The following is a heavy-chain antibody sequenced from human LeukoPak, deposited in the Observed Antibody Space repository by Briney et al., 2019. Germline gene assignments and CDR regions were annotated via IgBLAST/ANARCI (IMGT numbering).Heavy chain of an antibody. Sequence: GSLRLSCAASGFTFSSYGMHWVRHAPGKGLGWVAVISYDGSNKYYAASVKGRFTISRDNSKDTMYLQMNSLKAEDTAVYYCAKEGLIAVARNAFDIWGQGTMVTVSS. D-gene: IGHD6-19*01. CDR1: GFTFSSYG. CDR3: AKEGLIAVARNAFDI. CDR2: ISYDGSNK. J-gene: IGHJ3*02. V-gene: IGHV3-30*18.